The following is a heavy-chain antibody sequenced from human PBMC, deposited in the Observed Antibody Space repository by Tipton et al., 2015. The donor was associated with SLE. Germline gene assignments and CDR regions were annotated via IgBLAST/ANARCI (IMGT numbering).Heavy chain of an antibody. CDR3: ARHIDYGGNGCAFDI. D-gene: IGHD4-23*01. CDR2: INHSGST. J-gene: IGHJ3*02. V-gene: IGHV4-34*01. Sequence: LRLSCAVYGGSFSGYYWSWIRQPPGKGLEWIGEINHSGSTNYNPSLKSRVTISVDTSKNQFSLKLSSVTAADTAVYYCARHIDYGGNGCAFDIWGQGTMVTVSS. CDR1: GGSFSGYY.